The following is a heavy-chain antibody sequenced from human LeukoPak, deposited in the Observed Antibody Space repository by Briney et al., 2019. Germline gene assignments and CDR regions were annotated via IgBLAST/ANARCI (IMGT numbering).Heavy chain of an antibody. CDR3: ARGDSYGDNELDY. J-gene: IGHJ4*02. V-gene: IGHV4-4*02. Sequence: SGTLSLTCAVSGGSISSSNWWSWVRQPPGKGLGWIGEIYHSGSTYYNPSLKSRVTISVDTSKNQFSLKLSSVTAADTAVYYCARGDSYGDNELDYWGQGTLVTVSS. CDR2: IYHSGST. CDR1: GGSISSSNW. D-gene: IGHD5-18*01.